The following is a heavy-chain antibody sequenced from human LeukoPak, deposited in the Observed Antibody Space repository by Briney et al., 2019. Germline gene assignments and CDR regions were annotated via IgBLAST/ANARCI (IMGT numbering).Heavy chain of an antibody. CDR3: TTELDIRPNHY. J-gene: IGHJ4*02. Sequence: GGSLRLSCAASGLTFSNAWMSWVRQAPGKGLEWVGRIKRKSDGGTTDYAAPVKGRFTISRDDSKNTLYLQMNSLKSEDTAVYYCTTELDIRPNHYWGQGTLVTVSS. D-gene: IGHD3-22*01. V-gene: IGHV3-15*01. CDR2: IKRKSDGGTT. CDR1: GLTFSNAW.